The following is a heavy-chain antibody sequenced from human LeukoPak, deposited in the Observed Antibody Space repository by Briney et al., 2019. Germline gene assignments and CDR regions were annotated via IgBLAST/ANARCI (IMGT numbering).Heavy chain of an antibody. V-gene: IGHV3-48*01. CDR2: ISSSSSTI. CDR1: GFTFSSYS. CDR3: ARDSTGYSYGTFDY. J-gene: IGHJ4*02. Sequence: GGSLRLSCVASGFTFSSYSMNWVRQAPGKGLEWVSYISSSSSTIYYADSVKGRFTISRDNAKNSLYLQMNSLRAEDTAVYYCARDSTGYSYGTFDYWGQGTLVTVSS. D-gene: IGHD5-18*01.